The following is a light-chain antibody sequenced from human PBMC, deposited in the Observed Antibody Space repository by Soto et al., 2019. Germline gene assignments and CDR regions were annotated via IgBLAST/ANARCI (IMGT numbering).Light chain of an antibody. CDR3: QHYHNLPPFT. CDR1: QDIRTS. V-gene: IGKV1-33*01. J-gene: IGKJ3*01. CDR2: GAS. Sequence: EIPMTQSPSSLSASVGARVSITCHASQDIRTSLGWFQQKPGRAPKLLIYGASYLETGVPSRFRGSGSGTDFTLTISSLQPEDTATYYCQHYHNLPPFTFGPGTRVDVK.